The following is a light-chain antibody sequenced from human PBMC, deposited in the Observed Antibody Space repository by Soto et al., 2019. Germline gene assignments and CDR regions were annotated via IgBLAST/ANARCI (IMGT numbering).Light chain of an antibody. CDR2: DAS. J-gene: IGKJ4*01. CDR1: QSVSSY. V-gene: IGKV3-11*01. Sequence: EIVLPQSPATLSLSPGARSPLSCRASQSVSSYLAWYRQKPGQAHRLLIYDASNRATGIPARFSGSGSGTDFTLTISSLEPEEFAVYYCQQRSNWPLTFGGGTKVDIK. CDR3: QQRSNWPLT.